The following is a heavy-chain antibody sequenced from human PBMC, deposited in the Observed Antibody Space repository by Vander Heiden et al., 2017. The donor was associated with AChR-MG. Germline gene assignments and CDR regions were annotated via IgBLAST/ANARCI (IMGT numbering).Heavy chain of an antibody. CDR2: MNPSSGNK. J-gene: IGHJ4*02. Sequence: QVQLVQSGAEVKKPGASVKVSCKASGYSFTGYDINWVRQASGQGLEWMGWMNPSSGNKAYAQKFQGRLTMTRNTSISTAYMELSRLGYDDTAVYYCARLGARVRGGGRDYWFQGTQVTVS. CDR1: GYSFTGYD. D-gene: IGHD3-10*01. V-gene: IGHV1-8*01. CDR3: ARLGARVRGGGRDY.